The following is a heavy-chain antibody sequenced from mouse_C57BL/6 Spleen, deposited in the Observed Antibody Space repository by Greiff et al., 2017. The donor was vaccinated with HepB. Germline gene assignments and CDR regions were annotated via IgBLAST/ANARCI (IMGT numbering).Heavy chain of an antibody. J-gene: IGHJ1*03. CDR2: IYPSDSET. D-gene: IGHD1-1*02. CDR3: AKVTMSWYFDV. Sequence: VKLQQPGAELVRPGSSVKLSCKASGYTFTSYWMDWVKQRPGQGLEWIGNIYPSDSETHYNQKFKDKATLTVDKSSSTAYMQLSSLTSEDSAVYYCAKVTMSWYFDVWGTGTTVTVSS. V-gene: IGHV1-61*01. CDR1: GYTFTSYW.